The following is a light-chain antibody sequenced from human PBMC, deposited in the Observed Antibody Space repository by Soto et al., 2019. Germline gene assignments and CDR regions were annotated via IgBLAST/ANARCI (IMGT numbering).Light chain of an antibody. CDR1: QSVLYNSNNKNH. V-gene: IGKV4-1*01. J-gene: IGKJ2*01. Sequence: DIVMTQSPDSLAVSLGERATINCKSSQSVLYNSNNKNHLAWYQQKPGRAPKLLIYWASTRESGVPERFSGSGSGTDFTLTISTLQAEDVAVYYCQQYYSSPYTFGQGTKLEIK. CDR3: QQYYSSPYT. CDR2: WAS.